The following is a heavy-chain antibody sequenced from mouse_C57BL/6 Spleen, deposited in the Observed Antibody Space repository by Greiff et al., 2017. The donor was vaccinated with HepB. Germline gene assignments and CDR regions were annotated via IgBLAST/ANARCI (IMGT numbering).Heavy chain of an antibody. D-gene: IGHD2-4*01. Sequence: QVQLKESGAELARPGASVKLSCKASGYTFTSYGISWVKQRTGQGLEWIGEIYPRSGNTYYNEKFKGKATLTADKSSSTAYMELRSLTPEDSAVYFCARYDYDEEGYAMDYWGQGTSVTVSS. V-gene: IGHV1-81*01. CDR1: GYTFTSYG. J-gene: IGHJ4*01. CDR2: IYPRSGNT. CDR3: ARYDYDEEGYAMDY.